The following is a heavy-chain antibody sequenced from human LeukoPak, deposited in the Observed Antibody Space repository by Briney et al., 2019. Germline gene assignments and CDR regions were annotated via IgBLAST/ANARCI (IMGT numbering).Heavy chain of an antibody. CDR2: IGAGSGST. J-gene: IGHJ4*02. D-gene: IGHD2-2*01. CDR3: AKGVSSLVPATRVPDY. V-gene: IGHV3-23*01. Sequence: GGSLRLSCAASGFTFSSYAMNWVRQAPGKGLEWVSTIGAGSGSTSYADSVKGRFTISRDNSKNTLYLQMNSLRAEDTAVYYCAKGVSSLVPATRVPDYWGQGTLVTVSS. CDR1: GFTFSSYA.